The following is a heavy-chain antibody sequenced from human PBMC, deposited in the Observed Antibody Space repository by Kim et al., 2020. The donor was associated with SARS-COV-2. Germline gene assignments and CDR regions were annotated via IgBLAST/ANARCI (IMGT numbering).Heavy chain of an antibody. CDR3: AREGFGSGSPEWGDGLDV. V-gene: IGHV3-33*01. CDR2: IWFDGNKK. J-gene: IGHJ6*02. Sequence: GGSLRLSCEASGFDFSTSGMHWVRQAPGKGLEWVAVIWFDGNKKFYGGPVRGRFTISRDNSKNTLYLQMNSLRIEDTAVYYCAREGFGSGSPEWGDGLDVWGQGTTVTVSS. CDR1: GFDFSTSG. D-gene: IGHD3-10*01.